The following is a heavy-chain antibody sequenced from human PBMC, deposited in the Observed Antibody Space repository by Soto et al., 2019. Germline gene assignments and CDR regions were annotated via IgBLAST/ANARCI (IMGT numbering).Heavy chain of an antibody. V-gene: IGHV3-15*07. J-gene: IGHJ4*02. CDR3: TTDSWDCSGGSCYYYFDY. CDR1: GFTFSNAW. CDR2: IKSKTDGGTT. Sequence: GGSLRLSCAASGFTFSNAWMNWVRQAPGKGLEWVGRIKSKTDGGTTDYAATVKGRFTISRDDSKNTLYLQMNSLKTEDTAVYYCTTDSWDCSGGSCYYYFDYWGQGTLVTVSS. D-gene: IGHD2-15*01.